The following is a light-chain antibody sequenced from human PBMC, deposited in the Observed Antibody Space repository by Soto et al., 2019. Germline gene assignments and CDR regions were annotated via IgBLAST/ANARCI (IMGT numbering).Light chain of an antibody. Sequence: QSALTQPPSASGSPGQSVTISCIGTSSDVGGYNYVSWYQQHPGKAPKLMIYEVSKRPSGVPDRFSGSKSGNTASLTVSGLQAEEEDDYYCSSYAASNNLGVFGGGTKLTVL. CDR3: SSYAASNNLGV. V-gene: IGLV2-8*01. CDR1: SSDVGGYNY. CDR2: EVS. J-gene: IGLJ2*01.